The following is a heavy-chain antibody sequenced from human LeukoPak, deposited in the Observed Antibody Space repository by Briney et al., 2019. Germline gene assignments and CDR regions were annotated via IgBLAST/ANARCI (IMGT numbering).Heavy chain of an antibody. Sequence: ASVKVSCKASGYTFTSYDINWVRQATGQGLEWMGWMNPNSGNTGYAQKFQGRVTITRNTSISTAYMELSSLRSEDTAVYYCAREGVATDPPSVHFDYWGQGTLVTVSS. CDR2: MNPNSGNT. D-gene: IGHD5-12*01. V-gene: IGHV1-8*03. CDR1: GYTFTSYD. CDR3: AREGVATDPPSVHFDY. J-gene: IGHJ4*02.